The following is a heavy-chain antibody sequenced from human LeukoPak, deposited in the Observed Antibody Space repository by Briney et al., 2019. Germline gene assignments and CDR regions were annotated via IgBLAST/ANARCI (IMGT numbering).Heavy chain of an antibody. CDR1: GGSISSSSYY. J-gene: IGHJ4*02. CDR3: AREPGIAAAAPDY. D-gene: IGHD6-13*01. Sequence: PSGTLSLTCTVSGGSISSSSYYWGWIRQPPGKGLEWIGSIYYSGSTYYNPSLKSRVTISVDTSKNQFSLKLSSVTAADTAVYYCAREPGIAAAAPDYWGQGTLVTVSS. CDR2: IYYSGST. V-gene: IGHV4-39*02.